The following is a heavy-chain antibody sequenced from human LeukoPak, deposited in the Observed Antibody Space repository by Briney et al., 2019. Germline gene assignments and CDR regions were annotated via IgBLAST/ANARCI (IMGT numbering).Heavy chain of an antibody. CDR3: APYRLSIIDF. D-gene: IGHD5-12*01. J-gene: IGHJ4*02. V-gene: IGHV3-23*01. CDR2: ITNSGGST. CDR1: GFTFSSYV. Sequence: PGGSLRLSCAASGFTFSSYVMYWVRQAPGKGLEWVSSITNSGGSTYYVDSVKGRFTISRDNSKNVLYLQMNSLRAEDTAVYYCAPYRLSIIDFWGQGTLVTVSS.